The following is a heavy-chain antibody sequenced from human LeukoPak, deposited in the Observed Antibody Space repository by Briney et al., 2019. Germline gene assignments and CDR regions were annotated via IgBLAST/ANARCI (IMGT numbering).Heavy chain of an antibody. CDR1: GYTFTSYD. CDR3: ARDIRWGYDFGSGYGLAFDI. CDR2: INPSGGST. J-gene: IGHJ3*02. D-gene: IGHD3-3*01. Sequence: GASVKVSCKASGYTFTSYDINWVRQATGQGLEWMGIINPSGGSTSYAQKFQGRVTMTRDTSTRTVYMELSSLRSEHTAVYYCARDIRWGYDFGSGYGLAFDIWGQGKMVTVSS. V-gene: IGHV1-46*03.